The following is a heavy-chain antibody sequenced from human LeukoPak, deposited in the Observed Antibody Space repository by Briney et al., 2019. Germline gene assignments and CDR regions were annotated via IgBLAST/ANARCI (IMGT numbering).Heavy chain of an antibody. V-gene: IGHV4-61*08. Sequence: SETLSLTCTVTGGSVTSGGSYWSWIRQPPGKGLEWLGCIYYNGNSKFNPSLESRITISVDTSKNQFSLKLSSVTAADTALYYCARGSAWYFIHWGQGTLVTVSS. CDR3: ARGSAWYFIH. CDR2: IYYNGNS. J-gene: IGHJ4*02. CDR1: GGSVTSGGSY. D-gene: IGHD6-19*01.